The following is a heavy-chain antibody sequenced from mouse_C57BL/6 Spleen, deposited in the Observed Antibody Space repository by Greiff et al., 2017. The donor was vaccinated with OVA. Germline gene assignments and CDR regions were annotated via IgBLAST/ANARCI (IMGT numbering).Heavy chain of an antibody. Sequence: EVKLVESGGGLVQPGGSMKLSCVASGFTFSNYWMNWVRQSPEKGLEWVAQIRLKSDNYATHYAESVNGRFTISRADSNSRVYLQMNILMSDETGMYYCPGLDTPHYYVSSPYFGYWGQGTTLTVSS. D-gene: IGHD1-1*01. CDR3: PGLDTPHYYVSSPYFGY. J-gene: IGHJ2*01. CDR2: IRLKSDNYAT. V-gene: IGHV6-3*01. CDR1: GFTFSNYW.